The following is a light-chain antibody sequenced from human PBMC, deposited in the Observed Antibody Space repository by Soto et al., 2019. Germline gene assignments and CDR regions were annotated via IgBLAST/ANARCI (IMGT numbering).Light chain of an antibody. Sequence: DIQMNQSPSSLSASVGDRVTATCQASQDISNRLNWYQQKPGKAPKLLIYDASNLETGVPSRFSGSRSGTDFKFIISSLQPEDVATYYCQQYDNLPITFAQGTRLEIK. CDR1: QDISNR. CDR2: DAS. J-gene: IGKJ5*01. CDR3: QQYDNLPIT. V-gene: IGKV1-33*01.